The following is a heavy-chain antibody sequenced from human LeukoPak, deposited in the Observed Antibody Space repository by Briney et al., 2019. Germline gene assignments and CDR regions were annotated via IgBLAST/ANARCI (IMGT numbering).Heavy chain of an antibody. J-gene: IGHJ5*02. D-gene: IGHD1-7*01. CDR2: ISAYNGNT. CDR1: GYTFTSYG. Sequence: ASVKVSCKASGYTFTSYGLSWVRQAPGQGLEWMGWISAYNGNTNYAQKLQGRVTMTTDTSTSTAYMELRSLKSDDTAVYYCARGDRNYNWFDPWGQGTLVTVSS. CDR3: ARGDRNYNWFDP. V-gene: IGHV1-18*01.